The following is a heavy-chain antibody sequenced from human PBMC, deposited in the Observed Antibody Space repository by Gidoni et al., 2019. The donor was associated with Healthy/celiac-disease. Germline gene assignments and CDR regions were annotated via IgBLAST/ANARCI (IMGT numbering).Heavy chain of an antibody. V-gene: IGHV3-23*04. D-gene: IGHD3-22*01. J-gene: IGHJ4*02. CDR2: ISGSGGSK. CDR3: AKDSGNYDSSGYSADY. CDR1: GFPFSSYA. Sequence: VQLVESGGGLVQSGGSLRLSCAASGFPFSSYAMSWVRPAPGKGLAWVSTISGSGGSKYDADSVKGRFTISRDNSKNTLYLQMNSLRAEDTAIYYCAKDSGNYDSSGYSADYWGQGTLVTVSS.